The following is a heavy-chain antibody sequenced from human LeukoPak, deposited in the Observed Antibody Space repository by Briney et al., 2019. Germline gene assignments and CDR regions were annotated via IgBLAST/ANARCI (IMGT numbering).Heavy chain of an antibody. Sequence: SDTLSLTCTVSVGSISGYYWNWVRQLPGKGLEWIGLIHYSGSTTYNPSLKSRLTMSVDTSKNQFSLKLSSVTAADTAVYYCARDYGDYIGALDIWGLGTMVTVSS. CDR1: VGSISGYY. CDR3: ARDYGDYIGALDI. V-gene: IGHV4-59*12. D-gene: IGHD4-17*01. J-gene: IGHJ3*02. CDR2: IHYSGST.